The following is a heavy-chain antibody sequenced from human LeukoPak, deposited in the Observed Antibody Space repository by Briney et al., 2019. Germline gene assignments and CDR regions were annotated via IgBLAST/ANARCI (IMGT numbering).Heavy chain of an antibody. D-gene: IGHD6-13*01. J-gene: IGHJ4*02. CDR2: IYYSGST. CDR1: GGSISSYY. Sequence: SETLSLTCTVSGGSISSYYWSWIRQPPGKGLEWIGYIYYSGSTNYNPSLKSRVTISVDTSKNKFSLKLSSVTAADTAVYYCASREIAAAGSFDYWGQGTLVTVSS. CDR3: ASREIAAAGSFDY. V-gene: IGHV4-59*01.